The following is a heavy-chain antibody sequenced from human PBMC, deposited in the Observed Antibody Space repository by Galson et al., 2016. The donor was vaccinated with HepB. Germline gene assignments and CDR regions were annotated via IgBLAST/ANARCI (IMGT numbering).Heavy chain of an antibody. J-gene: IGHJ4*02. V-gene: IGHV3-53*01. CDR3: ARDEISGTTGDY. D-gene: IGHD1-7*01. CDR2: VYSVGST. Sequence: SLRLSCAVSGFTVSNNYMSWVRQAPGKGLEWVSLVYSVGSTYYADSVKGRFTTSRDTSKNTLYLQMNSLRAEDTAVYYCARDEISGTTGDYWGQGTLVTVSS. CDR1: GFTVSNNY.